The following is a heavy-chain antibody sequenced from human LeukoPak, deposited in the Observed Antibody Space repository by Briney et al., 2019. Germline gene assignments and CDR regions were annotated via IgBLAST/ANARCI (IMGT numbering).Heavy chain of an antibody. D-gene: IGHD3-10*02. CDR2: TYYRSKWYN. CDR1: GDSVSSNSAA. V-gene: IGHV6-1*01. Sequence: SQTLSLTCAISGDSVSSNSAAWNWLRQSPSRGLEWLGRTYYRSKWYNDYAVSVKSRITITPDTSKNQFSLQLNSVTPEDTAVYFCARDKLLFGELSDYYMDVWGKGTTVTVSS. J-gene: IGHJ6*03. CDR3: ARDKLLFGELSDYYMDV.